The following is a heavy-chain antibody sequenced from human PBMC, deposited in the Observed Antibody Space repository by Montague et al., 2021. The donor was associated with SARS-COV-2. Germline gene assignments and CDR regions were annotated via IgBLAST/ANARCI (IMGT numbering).Heavy chain of an antibody. CDR2: ISGDGATA. CDR3: AKALYSGGFFFESGSDF. D-gene: IGHD6-19*01. Sequence: SLRLSCAASGFTFGDYAINWVRQAPGKGLEWVASISGDGATAYYXESVLGRFAISRDNSKNTVLLQMDSLRVKDAAVYYCAKALYSGGFFFESGSDFWGQGTLSPSRQ. J-gene: IGHJ4*02. V-gene: IGHV3-23*01. CDR1: GFTFGDYA.